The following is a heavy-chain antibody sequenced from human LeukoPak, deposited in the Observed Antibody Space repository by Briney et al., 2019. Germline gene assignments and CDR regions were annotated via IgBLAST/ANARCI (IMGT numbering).Heavy chain of an antibody. CDR3: ARGTWAISYDILTGYFVFDY. J-gene: IGHJ4*02. CDR1: GGSISSYY. V-gene: IGHV4-34*01. D-gene: IGHD3-9*01. Sequence: SETLSLTCTVSGGSISSYYWSWIRQPPGKGLEWIGEINHSGSTNYNPSLKSRVTISVDTSKNQFSLKLSSVTAADTAVYYCARGTWAISYDILTGYFVFDYWGQGTLVTVSS. CDR2: INHSGST.